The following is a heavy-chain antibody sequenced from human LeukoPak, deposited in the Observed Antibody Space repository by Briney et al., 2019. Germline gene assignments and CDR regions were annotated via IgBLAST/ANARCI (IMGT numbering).Heavy chain of an antibody. V-gene: IGHV4-4*02. D-gene: IGHD3-10*01. J-gene: IGHJ1*01. Sequence: SETLALNCDDPGGAIISGDWMMCDFQPPGKGLEWIGEIHHSGSTNYSPSLKSRVTTSIDKSKNQFSLKLTYVTAADTAVYYCASRGRGGPIWGQGTLVTVSS. CDR3: ASRGRGGPI. CDR2: IHHSGST. CDR1: GGAIISGDW.